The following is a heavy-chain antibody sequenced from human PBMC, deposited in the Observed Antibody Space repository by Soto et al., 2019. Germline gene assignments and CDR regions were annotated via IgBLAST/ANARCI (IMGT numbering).Heavy chain of an antibody. V-gene: IGHV1-3*01. Sequence: QVQLVQSGAEVKKPGASVKVSCKASGYTFTSYAMHWVRQAPGQRLEWMGWINAGNGNTKYSQKFQGRVTITRDTSASTAYMELSSLRSEDTAVYYCARDSKWLVTYYYYYGMDVWGQGTTVTVSS. CDR1: GYTFTSYA. D-gene: IGHD6-19*01. CDR3: ARDSKWLVTYYYYYGMDV. CDR2: INAGNGNT. J-gene: IGHJ6*02.